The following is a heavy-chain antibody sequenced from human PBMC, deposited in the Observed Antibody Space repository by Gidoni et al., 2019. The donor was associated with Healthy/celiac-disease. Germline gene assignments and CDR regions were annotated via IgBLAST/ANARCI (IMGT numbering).Heavy chain of an antibody. D-gene: IGHD6-6*01. CDR1: GFTFSSYS. J-gene: IGHJ3*02. Sequence: EVQLVESGGGLVKPGGSLRLSCAASGFTFSSYSMNWVRQAPGKGLEWVSSISSSSSYIYYADSVKGRFTISRDNAKNSLYLQMNSLRAEDTAVYYCARDPVGSSSSWGAFDIWGQGTMVTVSS. V-gene: IGHV3-21*01. CDR3: ARDPVGSSSSWGAFDI. CDR2: ISSSSSYI.